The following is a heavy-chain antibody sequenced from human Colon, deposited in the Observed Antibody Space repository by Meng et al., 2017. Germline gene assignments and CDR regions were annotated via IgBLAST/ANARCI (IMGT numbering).Heavy chain of an antibody. CDR3: ARDNPGDYVLDY. J-gene: IGHJ4*02. Sequence: QVQLVQSGSGVKKPGASVKGSCKASGYTFTTYGISWMRQAPGQGLEWMGWISTYDDNTNYVEKFRGRVTMTTDTSTNTAYMELRSLRSDDTAVYYCARDNPGDYVLDYWGQGTLVTVSS. V-gene: IGHV1-18*01. D-gene: IGHD4-17*01. CDR1: GYTFTTYG. CDR2: ISTYDDNT.